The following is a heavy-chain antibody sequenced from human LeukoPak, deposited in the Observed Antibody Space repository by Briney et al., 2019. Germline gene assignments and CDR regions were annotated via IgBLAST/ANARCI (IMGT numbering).Heavy chain of an antibody. CDR1: GFTFSSYG. J-gene: IGHJ6*04. V-gene: IGHV3-33*01. CDR3: ARDTKHTEQWLVRANYYYGMDV. Sequence: GGSLRLSCAASGFTFSSYGMHWVRQAPGKGLEWVAVIWYDGSNKYYADSVKGRFTISRDNSKNTLYLQMNSLRAEDTAVYYCARDTKHTEQWLVRANYYYGMDVWGKGTTVTVSS. D-gene: IGHD6-19*01. CDR2: IWYDGSNK.